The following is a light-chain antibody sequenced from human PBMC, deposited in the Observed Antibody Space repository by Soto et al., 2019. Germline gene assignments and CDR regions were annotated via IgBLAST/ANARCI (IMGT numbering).Light chain of an antibody. J-gene: IGKJ5*01. V-gene: IGKV1-33*01. CDR3: KQYDILPIT. CDR1: QDINIY. CDR2: DAY. Sequence: DIQMTQSPSSLFASVGDRVTITCQATQDINIYLNWYQQKPGKAHNPLIYDAYNLEIGVQSRFSGSGSGTHFTFTIRSLQTEDIGTYYCKQYDILPITFGRGTRLEIK.